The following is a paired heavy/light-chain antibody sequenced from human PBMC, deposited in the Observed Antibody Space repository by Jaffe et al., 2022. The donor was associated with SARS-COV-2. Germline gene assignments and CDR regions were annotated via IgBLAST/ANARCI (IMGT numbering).Heavy chain of an antibody. CDR2: INPSGGST. CDR3: ARVGYYDFWSGYYTGLPPHGYYYGMDV. CDR1: GYTFTSYY. D-gene: IGHD3-3*01. Sequence: QVQLVQSGAEVKKPGASVKVSCKASGYTFTSYYMHWVRQAPGQGLEWMGIINPSGGSTSYAQKFQGRVTMTRDTSTSTVYMELSSLRSEDTAVYYCARVGYYDFWSGYYTGLPPHGYYYGMDVWGQGTTVTVSS. V-gene: IGHV1-46*01. J-gene: IGHJ6*02.
Light chain of an antibody. J-gene: IGLJ2*01. CDR2: EVS. Sequence: QSALTQPASVSGSPGQSITISCTGTSSDVGGYNYVSWYQQHPGKAPKLMIYEVSNRPSGVSNRFSGSKSGNTASLTISGLQAEDEADYYCSSYTSSREVFGGGTKLTVL. CDR3: SSYTSSREV. CDR1: SSDVGGYNY. V-gene: IGLV2-14*01.